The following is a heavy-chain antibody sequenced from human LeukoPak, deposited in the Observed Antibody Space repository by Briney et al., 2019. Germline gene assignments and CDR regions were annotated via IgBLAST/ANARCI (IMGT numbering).Heavy chain of an antibody. V-gene: IGHV3-53*01. CDR2: IYTAGTT. CDR3: ARDFYDSSGIERNFDL. Sequence: GGSLRLSCAASGFTVSSNYMSWVRQAPGKGLEWVSTIYTAGTTFYSDSVKGRFTISRDNSKNTLYLQMNSLRAEDTATYYCARDFYDSSGIERNFDLWGRGTLVTVSS. D-gene: IGHD3-22*01. J-gene: IGHJ2*01. CDR1: GFTVSSNY.